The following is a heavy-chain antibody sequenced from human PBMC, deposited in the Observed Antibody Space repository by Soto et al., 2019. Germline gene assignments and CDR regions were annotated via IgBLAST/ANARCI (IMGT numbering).Heavy chain of an antibody. V-gene: IGHV1-69*12. D-gene: IGHD1-1*01. J-gene: IGHJ6*02. CDR1: GDTFSSFA. CDR2: IIPIFRTP. Sequence: QVHLVQSGAEVKKPGSSVKVSCKASGDTFSSFAISWVRQAPGQGLEWMGGIIPIFRTPKYGQKFQGRVTITADEPTTTADMALSSLRSEDTAVYSSAKDNDREQLGGNYYSALDVWGQGTTVIVSS. CDR3: AKDNDREQLGGNYYSALDV.